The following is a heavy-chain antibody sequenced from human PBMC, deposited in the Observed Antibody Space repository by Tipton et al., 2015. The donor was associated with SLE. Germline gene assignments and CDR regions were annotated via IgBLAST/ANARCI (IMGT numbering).Heavy chain of an antibody. V-gene: IGHV4-61*02. CDR3: VRDLAGIFDS. D-gene: IGHD1-14*01. CDR1: GDSISSASYF. CDR2: IYTNGNT. J-gene: IGHJ4*02. Sequence: TLSLTCTVSGDSISSASYFWSWIRQPAGKGLEWFGRIYTNGNTNYNPSLKSRVTISLDTPKNRFSLRLSSVTAAGTAVYYCVRDLAGIFDSWGQGTQVTVSS.